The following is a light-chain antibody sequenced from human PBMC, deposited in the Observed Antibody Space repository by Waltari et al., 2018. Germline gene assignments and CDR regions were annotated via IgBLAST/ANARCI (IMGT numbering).Light chain of an antibody. Sequence: EVVMTQSPATLSVSPGARVTPACRASQSVGYNLAWFQQQPGQAPRLLIYGASTRATDIPDRFSGSGSGTAFTLTISSLQSEDFANYYCQQYNNWQITFGQGTRLDLK. CDR3: QQYNNWQIT. V-gene: IGKV3-15*01. CDR2: GAS. J-gene: IGKJ5*01. CDR1: QSVGYN.